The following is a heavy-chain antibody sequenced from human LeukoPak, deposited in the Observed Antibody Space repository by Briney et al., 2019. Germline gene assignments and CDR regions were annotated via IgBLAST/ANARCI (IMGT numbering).Heavy chain of an antibody. CDR2: TSASGGST. Sequence: GGSLRLSCAVSGFTFSTYAMSWVRQAPGKGLEWVSGTSASGGSTYYADSVKGRFTISRDNSNNALYLQMNSLRAEDTAVYYCGIVLVPVSDYYYYGMDVWGQGTTVTVSS. J-gene: IGHJ6*02. D-gene: IGHD2-21*01. CDR1: GFTFSTYA. CDR3: GIVLVPVSDYYYYGMDV. V-gene: IGHV3-23*01.